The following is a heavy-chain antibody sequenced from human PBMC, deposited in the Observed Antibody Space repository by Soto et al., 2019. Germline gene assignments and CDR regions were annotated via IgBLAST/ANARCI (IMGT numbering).Heavy chain of an antibody. V-gene: IGHV4-39*01. CDR2: IYYSGRT. Sequence: QLRLQESGPGLVKSSETLSLTCTVSGGSVRSSSYYWGWIRQPPGKGLEWIASIYYSGRTHNNPALKRRVTMSIDTYTNQFSLKLTSVPAADTAVYYCARHEGGAAADRPLDYGGQGTLVTVSS. D-gene: IGHD6-13*01. CDR3: ARHEGGAAADRPLDY. J-gene: IGHJ4*02. CDR1: GGSVRSSSYY.